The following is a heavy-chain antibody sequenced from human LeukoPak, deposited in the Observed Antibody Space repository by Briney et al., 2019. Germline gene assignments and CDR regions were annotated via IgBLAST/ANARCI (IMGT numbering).Heavy chain of an antibody. CDR2: IFYSGSI. Sequence: SETLSLTCTVSGASIGSGGYYWSWIRQHPGKGLEWIGCIFYSGSIFYNPSLKSRVTISVDTSKNQFSLKLSSVTAADTAVYYCARALTTTGSDYWGQGTLVTVYS. D-gene: IGHD4-17*01. V-gene: IGHV4-31*03. CDR3: ARALTTTGSDY. J-gene: IGHJ4*02. CDR1: GASIGSGGYY.